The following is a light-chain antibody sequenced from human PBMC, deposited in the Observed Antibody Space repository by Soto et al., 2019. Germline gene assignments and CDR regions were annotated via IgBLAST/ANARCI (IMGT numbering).Light chain of an antibody. Sequence: EVGMTQSLATLSVTPGEGATLSCRASQGIGDTLAWYQHKPGQTPRLLIYGASNRATGIPDRFSGSGSGTDFILTINRLEPEDFAGYYCQEYGVSPATFGGGTKV. CDR2: GAS. CDR1: QGIGDT. CDR3: QEYGVSPAT. J-gene: IGKJ4*01. V-gene: IGKV3-20*01.